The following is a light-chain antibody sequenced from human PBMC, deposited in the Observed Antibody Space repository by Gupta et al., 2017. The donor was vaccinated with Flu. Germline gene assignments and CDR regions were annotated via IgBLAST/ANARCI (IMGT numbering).Light chain of an antibody. V-gene: IGLV3-19*01. CDR1: SLRVYY. Sequence: CQGDSLRVYYASWPQQRPGQAPIFVMFGRNYRPSGIPDRFSGSASGNTASLTIAGAQAEDEGAYYCNSRDSDNDHVVFGGGTKLTVL. CDR2: GRN. J-gene: IGLJ2*01. CDR3: NSRDSDNDHVV.